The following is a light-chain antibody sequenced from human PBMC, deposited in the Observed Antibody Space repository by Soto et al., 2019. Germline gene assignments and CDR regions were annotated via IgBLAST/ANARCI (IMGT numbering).Light chain of an antibody. CDR1: SSDVGYYNY. CDR3: SSQGASSTLV. J-gene: IGLJ2*01. Sequence: QSALTQPASVSGSPGQSSTISCTGTSSDVGYYNYVSWYQQLPGKAPNLMIYDVSNRPSGVSNRFSGSKSGNTASLTISGLQAEDEADYYCSSQGASSTLVFGGGTKLTVL. V-gene: IGLV2-14*03. CDR2: DVS.